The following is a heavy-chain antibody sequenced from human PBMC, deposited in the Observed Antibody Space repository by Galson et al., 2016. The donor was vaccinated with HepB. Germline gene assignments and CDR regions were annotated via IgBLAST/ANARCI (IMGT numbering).Heavy chain of an antibody. CDR2: IKHDGSDL. V-gene: IGHV3-7*01. J-gene: IGHJ3*02. Sequence: SLRLSCAASGFTFSNYWMIWVRQAPGKGLEWVADIKHDGSDLYYEDSVKGRFTISRDNAKNSLYLQMNSLRAEDTAVYYCARDRGMATIPDAFDIWGQGTMVTVSS. CDR1: GFTFSNYW. CDR3: ARDRGMATIPDAFDI. D-gene: IGHD5-24*01.